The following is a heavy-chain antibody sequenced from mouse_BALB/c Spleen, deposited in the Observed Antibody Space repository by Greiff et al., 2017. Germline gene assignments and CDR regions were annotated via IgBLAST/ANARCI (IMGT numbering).Heavy chain of an antibody. D-gene: IGHD1-3*01. CDR1: GFTFSDYG. V-gene: IGHV5-15*02. CDR3: ARDQWAMDY. CDR2: ISNLAYSI. Sequence: EVKLVESGGGLVPPGGSRKLSCAASGFTFSDYGMAWVRQAPGKGPEWVAFISNLAYSIYYADTVTGRFTISSENAKNTLYLEMSSLRSEDTAMYYCARDQWAMDYWGQGTSVTVSS. J-gene: IGHJ4*01.